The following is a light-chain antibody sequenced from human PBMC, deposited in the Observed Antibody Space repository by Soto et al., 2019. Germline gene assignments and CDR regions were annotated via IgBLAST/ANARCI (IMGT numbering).Light chain of an antibody. Sequence: QSALTQPASVSGSPGQSNTISCTGTSSDVGGYNHVSWYQQHPGKAPKLIIYEVRNRPSGVSNRLSGSKSGNTASLTISGLQADDEADYYCCSYTSSSIRVFGGGTKATVL. CDR1: SSDVGGYNH. CDR2: EVR. V-gene: IGLV2-14*01. J-gene: IGLJ3*02. CDR3: CSYTSSSIRV.